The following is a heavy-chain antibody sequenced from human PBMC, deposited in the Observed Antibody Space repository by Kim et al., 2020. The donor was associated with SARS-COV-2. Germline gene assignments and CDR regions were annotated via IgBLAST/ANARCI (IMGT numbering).Heavy chain of an antibody. V-gene: IGHV3-49*04. CDR3: TRDLGYYGSSVYYLEYGGY. J-gene: IGHJ1*01. D-gene: IGHD3-22*01. CDR2: IRSKAYGGTT. CDR1: GFTFGDYA. Sequence: GGSLRLSCTASGFTFGDYAMSWVRQAPGKGLEWVGFIRSKAYGGTTEYAAAVEGRFTISRDDSKSIAYLQMNSLKTEDTAVYYCTRDLGYYGSSVYYLEYGGYWGQGTLVTVSS.